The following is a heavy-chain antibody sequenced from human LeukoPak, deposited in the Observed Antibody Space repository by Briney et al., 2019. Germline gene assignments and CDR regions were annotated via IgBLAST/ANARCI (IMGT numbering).Heavy chain of an antibody. V-gene: IGHV3-15*01. D-gene: IGHD3-3*01. Sequence: PGGSLRLSCAASGFTFSNARMSWVRQAPGKGLEWVGRIKSKTDGGTTDYAAPVKGRFTISRDDSKNTLYLQMNSLKTEDTAVYYCTTDDPHNDFWSGWSWGQGTLVTVSS. CDR2: IKSKTDGGTT. J-gene: IGHJ5*02. CDR1: GFTFSNAR. CDR3: TTDDPHNDFWSGWS.